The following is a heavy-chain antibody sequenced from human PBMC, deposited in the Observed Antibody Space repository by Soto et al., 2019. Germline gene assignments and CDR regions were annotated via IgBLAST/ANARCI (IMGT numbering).Heavy chain of an antibody. D-gene: IGHD3-3*01. CDR1: GGSISSSSYY. Sequence: QLQLQESGPGLVKPSETLSLTCTVSGGSISSSSYYWGWIRQPPGKGLEWIGSIYFSGSTYYNPSLKSRVTMSVDTAETHFHLKLSSVTAADTAVYYCARKSLENLYYDFWSGGYYYYYYMDVWGKGTTVTVSS. CDR3: ARKSLENLYYDFWSGGYYYYYYMDV. J-gene: IGHJ6*03. CDR2: IYFSGST. V-gene: IGHV4-39*01.